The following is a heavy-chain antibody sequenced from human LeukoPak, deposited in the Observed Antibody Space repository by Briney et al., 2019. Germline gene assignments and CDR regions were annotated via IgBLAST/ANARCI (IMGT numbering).Heavy chain of an antibody. CDR3: ARVFSAKQFDF. D-gene: IGHD3-3*02. V-gene: IGHV4-38-2*02. CDR2: IYHSGNT. J-gene: IGHJ4*02. Sequence: SETLSLTCTVSGYSISNGYYWGWIRPPPGKGLEWIGSIYHSGNTHYNPSLKSRVTISVDTSKNQFSLKLRSVTAADTAVYYCARVFSAKQFDFWGQGTLVTVSS. CDR1: GYSISNGYY.